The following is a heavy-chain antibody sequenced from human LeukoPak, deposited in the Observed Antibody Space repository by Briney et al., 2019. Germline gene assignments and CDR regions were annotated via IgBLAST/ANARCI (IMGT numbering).Heavy chain of an antibody. V-gene: IGHV3-48*01. J-gene: IGHJ4*02. Sequence: VGSLRLSCEVSGFTFCTYMMNWVRQAPGKGLEWLSYISSDSGAIYYADSVKGRFTISRDNAQKSLYLQMNSLIVEDTAVYYCVRELAYWGEGALVTVSS. CDR1: GFTFCTYM. CDR3: VRELAY. CDR2: ISSDSGAI.